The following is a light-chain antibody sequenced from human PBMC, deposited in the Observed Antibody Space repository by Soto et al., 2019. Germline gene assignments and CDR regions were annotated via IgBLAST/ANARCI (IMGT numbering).Light chain of an antibody. CDR3: QQYNGWPRT. J-gene: IGKJ1*01. Sequence: IAMTQSPATLSVSPGERATLSCMASQRVSSDLAWYHQKPGQAPRLLLYGASTRATGIPARCSGSGSGKEFTLTISSLQSEDVAVYYCQQYNGWPRTFGQGTKVDI. V-gene: IGKV3-15*01. CDR2: GAS. CDR1: QRVSSD.